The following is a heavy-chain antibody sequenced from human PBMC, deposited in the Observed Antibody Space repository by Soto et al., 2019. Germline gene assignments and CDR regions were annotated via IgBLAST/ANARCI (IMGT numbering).Heavy chain of an antibody. V-gene: IGHV3-11*01. CDR1: GFTFSDYY. CDR2: ISSSGSTI. D-gene: IGHD5-18*01. J-gene: IGHJ4*02. CDR3: ARATYGYSTPFDY. Sequence: SGGSLRLSCAASGFTFSDYYMSWIRQAPGKGLEWVSYISSSGSTIYYADSVKGRFTISRDNAKNSLYLQMNSLRAEDTAVYYCARATYGYSTPFDYWGQGTLVTVSS.